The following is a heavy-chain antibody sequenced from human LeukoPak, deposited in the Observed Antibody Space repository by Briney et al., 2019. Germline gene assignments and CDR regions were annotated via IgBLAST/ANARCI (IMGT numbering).Heavy chain of an antibody. J-gene: IGHJ3*02. CDR3: ARDRIQLWLLIDAFDI. CDR1: GGTFSSYA. V-gene: IGHV1-69*13. CDR2: IIPIFGTA. D-gene: IGHD5-18*01. Sequence: GASVKVSCKASGGTFSSYAISWVRQAPGQGLEWMGGIIPIFGTANYAQKFQGRVTITADESTSTAYMELSSLRSEDTAVYYCARDRIQLWLLIDAFDIWGQGTMVTVSS.